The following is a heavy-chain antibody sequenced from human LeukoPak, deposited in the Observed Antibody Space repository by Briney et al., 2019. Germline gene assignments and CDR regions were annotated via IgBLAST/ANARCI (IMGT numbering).Heavy chain of an antibody. Sequence: GSSVKVSCKASGGTFSSYAISWVRQAPGQGLEWMGGIIPIFGTANYAQKFQGRVTITADESTSTAYMELSSLRSEDTAVYYCAITTLMGTYYGSKKYAFDIWGQGTMVTVSS. CDR1: GGTFSSYA. D-gene: IGHD3-22*01. J-gene: IGHJ3*02. CDR2: IIPIFGTA. V-gene: IGHV1-69*01. CDR3: AITTLMGTYYGSKKYAFDI.